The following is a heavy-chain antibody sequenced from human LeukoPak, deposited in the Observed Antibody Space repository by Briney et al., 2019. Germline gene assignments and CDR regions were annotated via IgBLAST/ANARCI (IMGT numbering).Heavy chain of an antibody. V-gene: IGHV4-4*07. D-gene: IGHD5-24*01. Sequence: SETLSLTCTVSGGSITGYYWTWIRQPAGKGLEWIGRIYSGGSTNYNPPLKTRVTMSVDTSKNQFSLKLSSVTAADTAVYYCATGRDADSARGYYDMDVWGQGTTVTVSS. CDR1: GGSITGYY. CDR2: IYSGGST. CDR3: ATGRDADSARGYYDMDV. J-gene: IGHJ6*02.